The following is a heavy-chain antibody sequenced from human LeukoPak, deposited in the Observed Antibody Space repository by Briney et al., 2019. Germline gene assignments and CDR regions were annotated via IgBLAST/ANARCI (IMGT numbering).Heavy chain of an antibody. J-gene: IGHJ4*02. CDR1: GFTFSTYA. V-gene: IGHV3-30*04. CDR3: ARRSGIAVAGAFDY. Sequence: PGGSLRLSCAASGFTFSTYAMHWVRQAPGKGLGWVAVIPYDGSNTYYADSVKGRFTISRDNSKNTLYLQMNSLRAEDTAVYYCARRSGIAVAGAFDYWGQGTLVTVSS. D-gene: IGHD6-19*01. CDR2: IPYDGSNT.